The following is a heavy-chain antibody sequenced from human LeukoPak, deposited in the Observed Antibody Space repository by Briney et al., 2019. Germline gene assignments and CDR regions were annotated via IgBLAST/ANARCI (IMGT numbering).Heavy chain of an antibody. J-gene: IGHJ6*03. D-gene: IGHD3-10*01. CDR2: ISGSGGST. V-gene: IGHV3-23*01. Sequence: GGSLRLSCAASGFTFSSYAMSWVRQAPGKGLEWVSAISGSGGSTYYADSVKGRFTISRDNSKNSLYLQMNSLRAEDTAVYYCAKGGVTMVRGVIIEVDYYYYYMDVWGKGTTVTISS. CDR1: GFTFSSYA. CDR3: AKGGVTMVRGVIIEVDYYYYYMDV.